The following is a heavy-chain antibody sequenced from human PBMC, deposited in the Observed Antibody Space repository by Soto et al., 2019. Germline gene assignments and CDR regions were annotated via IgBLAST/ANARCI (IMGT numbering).Heavy chain of an antibody. Sequence: QVQLVQSGAEVKKPGSSVKVSCKASGGTFSSYAISWVRQAPGQGLEWMGGIIPTFGTANYAQKFQGRVTITADESTSTASMELSSLRSEDTAVYYCAMESTVRYYGSGSYYTFDPWGQGTLVTVSS. CDR3: AMESTVRYYGSGSYYTFDP. CDR1: GGTFSSYA. V-gene: IGHV1-69*01. CDR2: IIPTFGTA. J-gene: IGHJ5*02. D-gene: IGHD3-10*01.